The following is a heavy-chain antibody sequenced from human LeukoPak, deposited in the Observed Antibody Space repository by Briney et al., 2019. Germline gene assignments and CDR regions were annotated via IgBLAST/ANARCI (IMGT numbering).Heavy chain of an antibody. Sequence: PSQTLSLTCTVSGGSISSGSYYWSWIRQPAGTGLEWIGRIYTSGSTNYNPSLKSRVTISVNTSKNQFSLKLSSVTAADTAVYYCARDPRIVGATGNFDYWGQGTLVTVSS. CDR2: IYTSGST. CDR3: ARDPRIVGATGNFDY. CDR1: GGSISSGSYY. V-gene: IGHV4-61*02. J-gene: IGHJ4*02. D-gene: IGHD1-26*01.